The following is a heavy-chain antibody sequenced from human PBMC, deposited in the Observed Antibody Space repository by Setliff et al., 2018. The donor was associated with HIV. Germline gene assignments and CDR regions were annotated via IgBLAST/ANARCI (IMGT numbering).Heavy chain of an antibody. CDR3: ARGTGYSSSWSYVGFDY. D-gene: IGHD6-13*01. V-gene: IGHV4-38-2*01. Sequence: PSETLSLTCAVSGYSISSGYYWGWIRQPPGKGLEWIGSIYHSGSTYYNPSLKSRVTISVDTSKNQFSLKLSSVTAADTAVYYCARGTGYSSSWSYVGFDYWGQGTLVTVSS. J-gene: IGHJ4*02. CDR2: IYHSGST. CDR1: GYSISSGYY.